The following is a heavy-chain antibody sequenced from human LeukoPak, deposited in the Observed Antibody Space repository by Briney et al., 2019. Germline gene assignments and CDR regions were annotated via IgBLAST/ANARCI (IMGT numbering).Heavy chain of an antibody. Sequence: PGGSLRLSYAASGFTFSSYSMNWVRQAPGKGLEWVSSISSSSSYIYYADSVKGRFTISRGNAKNSLYLQMNSLRAEDTAVYYCARDPADSRGWYNYWGQGTLVTVSS. V-gene: IGHV3-21*01. CDR3: ARDPADSRGWYNY. J-gene: IGHJ4*02. CDR1: GFTFSSYS. CDR2: ISSSSSYI. D-gene: IGHD6-19*01.